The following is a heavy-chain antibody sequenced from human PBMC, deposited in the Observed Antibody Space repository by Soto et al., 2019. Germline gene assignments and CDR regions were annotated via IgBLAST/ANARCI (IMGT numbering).Heavy chain of an antibody. CDR1: TRPINKIYD. J-gene: IGHJ3*01. V-gene: IGHV4-59*08. D-gene: IGHD2-21*01. CDR3: ARAPRSPILRTFDV. Sequence: PETLSLTCTVSTRPINKIYDWNWIRQSTGKGREWIGYVFHTGTTHHKRSLESRVTLQTSPSKNQSCLTRTSEPASEPAIYVCARAPRSPILRTFDVWGPGTMVTVSS. CDR2: VFHTGTT.